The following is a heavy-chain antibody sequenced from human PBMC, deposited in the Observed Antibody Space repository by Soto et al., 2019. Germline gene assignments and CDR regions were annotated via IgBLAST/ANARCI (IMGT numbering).Heavy chain of an antibody. D-gene: IGHD3-22*01. V-gene: IGHV3-23*01. CDR1: GFTFSSYA. CDR2: ISGSGGST. Sequence: GGSLRLSCAASGFTFSSYAMSWVRQAPGKGLEWVSAISGSGGSTYYADSVKGRFTISRDNSKNTLYLQMNSLRAEDTAVYYCAKASGDYHDSSGYLDFDYWGQGTLVTVSS. CDR3: AKASGDYHDSSGYLDFDY. J-gene: IGHJ4*02.